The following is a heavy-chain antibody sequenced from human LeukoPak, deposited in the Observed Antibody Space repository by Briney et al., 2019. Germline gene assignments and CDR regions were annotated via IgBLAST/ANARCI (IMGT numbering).Heavy chain of an antibody. CDR1: GYTFSGYD. D-gene: IGHD6-19*01. Sequence: GASVKVSCKASGYTFSGYDINWVRQATGQGLEWMGRMNPNSANTGYAQKFQGRVTITRNTSISKAYMELSSLRSEDTAVYYCARRSDWASFDYWGQGTLVTVSS. V-gene: IGHV1-8*03. CDR2: MNPNSANT. CDR3: ARRSDWASFDY. J-gene: IGHJ4*02.